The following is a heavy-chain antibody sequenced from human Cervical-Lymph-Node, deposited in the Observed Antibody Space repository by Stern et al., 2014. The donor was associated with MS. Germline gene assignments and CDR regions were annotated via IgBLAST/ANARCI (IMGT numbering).Heavy chain of an antibody. CDR3: ARAYCSSTSCYQYYGMDV. D-gene: IGHD2-2*01. V-gene: IGHV1-69*04. Sequence: QDQLVQSGAEVKKPGSSVKVSCKASGGTFSSYTISWVRQAPGQGLEWMGRIIPILGIANYAQKFQGRVTITADKSTSTAYMELSSLRSEDTAVYYCARAYCSSTSCYQYYGMDVWGQGTTVTVSS. CDR2: IIPILGIA. J-gene: IGHJ6*02. CDR1: GGTFSSYT.